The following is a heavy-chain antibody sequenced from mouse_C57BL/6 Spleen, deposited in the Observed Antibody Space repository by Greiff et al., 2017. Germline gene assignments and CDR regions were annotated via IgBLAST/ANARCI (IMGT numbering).Heavy chain of an antibody. CDR2: IDPENGNT. CDR1: GFNIKNTY. J-gene: IGHJ3*01. D-gene: IGHD2-12*01. CDR3: ARVYDFDGFAY. V-gene: IGHV14-3*01. Sequence: EVQLQQSVAELVRPGASVKLSCTASGFNIKNTYVHWVKQRPEKGLEWMGRIDPENGNTQYAPQLQGKATITADTSSKTAYLRLSSLTAEDPDTYYCARVYDFDGFAYCSQGTLLTVSA.